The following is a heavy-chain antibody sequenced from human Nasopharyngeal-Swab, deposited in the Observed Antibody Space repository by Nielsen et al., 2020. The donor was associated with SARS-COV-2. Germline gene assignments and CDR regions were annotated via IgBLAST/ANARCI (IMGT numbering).Heavy chain of an antibody. CDR2: INPSGGST. Sequence: ASLQVFCNASGYTFTSYYMHWVRQAPPQGLEWMGLINPSGGSTSYAQKFQGRVTMTRDTSTSTVYMQLSSLRSEDTAVYYCASWDGFSLYYGMDVWGQGTTVTVSS. J-gene: IGHJ6*02. D-gene: IGHD3-3*01. V-gene: IGHV1-46*01. CDR1: GYTFTSYY. CDR3: ASWDGFSLYYGMDV.